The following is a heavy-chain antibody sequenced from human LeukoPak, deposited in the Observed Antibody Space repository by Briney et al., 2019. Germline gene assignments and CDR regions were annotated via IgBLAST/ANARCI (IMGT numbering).Heavy chain of an antibody. CDR1: GYTFTGYY. D-gene: IGHD2-2*01. V-gene: IGHV1-2*02. CDR2: INPNSGGT. Sequence: ASVKVSCKASGYTFTGYYMHWVRQAPVQGLEWMGWINPNSGGTNYAQKFQGRVTMTRDTSISTAYMELSRLRSDDTAVYYCARGVVVVPAANHYDYWGQGTLVTVSS. CDR3: ARGVVVVPAANHYDY. J-gene: IGHJ4*02.